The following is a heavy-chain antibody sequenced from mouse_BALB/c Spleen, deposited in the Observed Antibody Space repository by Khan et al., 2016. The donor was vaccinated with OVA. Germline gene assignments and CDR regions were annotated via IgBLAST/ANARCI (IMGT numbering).Heavy chain of an antibody. Sequence: QVQLKQSGAELVTPGASVRLSCKASGYTFTSYYLYWVKQSPGQGLEWIGDINPNNGGTNFNEKFKNKATLTVDKSSSTAYIQLNSLTSVDSAVYYCSRSGYGSFAYWGQGTLVTVSA. CDR3: SRSGYGSFAY. CDR2: INPNNGGT. CDR1: GYTFTSYY. V-gene: IGHV1S81*02. J-gene: IGHJ3*01. D-gene: IGHD2-2*01.